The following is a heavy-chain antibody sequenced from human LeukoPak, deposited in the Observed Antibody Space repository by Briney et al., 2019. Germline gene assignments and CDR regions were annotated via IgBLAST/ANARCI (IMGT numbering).Heavy chain of an antibody. J-gene: IGHJ4*02. Sequence: PGGSLRLSCVASGFIVSNNYMSWVRQAPGKGLEWVSVLYNAGSAYYADSVKGRFTISRDNSKNTLYLQMNSLRAEDTAVYYCAKTFQAVAGPGVNWGQGTLVTVSS. V-gene: IGHV3-53*01. CDR1: GFIVSNNY. CDR2: LYNAGSA. CDR3: AKTFQAVAGPGVN. D-gene: IGHD6-19*01.